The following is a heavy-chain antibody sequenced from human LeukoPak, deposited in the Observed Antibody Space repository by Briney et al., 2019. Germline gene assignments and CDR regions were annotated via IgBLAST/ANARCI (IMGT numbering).Heavy chain of an antibody. CDR1: GYIFTNYG. Sequence: GASVKVSCKTSGYIFTNYGINWVRQAPGQGLEWMGWISAYNGNTKYTQKLQDRVTMTTDSSTSTAYMELKTLRSDDTAVYFCARAGYSRFVDDLDYWGQGTLAIVSS. CDR2: ISAYNGNT. V-gene: IGHV1-18*01. D-gene: IGHD1-26*01. J-gene: IGHJ4*02. CDR3: ARAGYSRFVDDLDY.